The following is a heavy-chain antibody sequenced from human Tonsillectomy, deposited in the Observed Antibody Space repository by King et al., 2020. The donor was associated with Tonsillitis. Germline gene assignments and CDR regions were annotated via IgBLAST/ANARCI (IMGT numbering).Heavy chain of an antibody. CDR1: GGSISSSSYY. CDR3: GRHCWYNWNDPDGMDV. V-gene: IGHV4-39*01. D-gene: IGHD1-1*01. CDR2: IYYSGST. Sequence: VQLQESGPGLVKPSETLSLTCTVSGGSISSSSYYWGWIRQPPGKGLEWIGSIYYSGSTYYNPSLKSRVTISVDTSKNQFSLKLSSVTAADTAVYYCGRHCWYNWNDPDGMDVWGKGTTVTVSS. J-gene: IGHJ6*04.